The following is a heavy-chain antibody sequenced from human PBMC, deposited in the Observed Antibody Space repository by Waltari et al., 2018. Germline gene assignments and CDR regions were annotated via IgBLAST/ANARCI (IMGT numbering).Heavy chain of an antibody. CDR3: ARGDSDFREGAS. CDR2: INQDGSGR. J-gene: IGHJ5*02. D-gene: IGHD3-10*01. CDR1: GFTFSNYW. V-gene: IGHV3-7*01. Sequence: EVRLVESGGGLVQPGGSLRPSCSTPGFTFSNYWMSWVRQAPGKGLEWVANINQDGSGRYHVDSVKGRFTISRDNAMNSLHLQMNSLRAEDTAVYYCARGDSDFREGASWGQGTLVTVSS.